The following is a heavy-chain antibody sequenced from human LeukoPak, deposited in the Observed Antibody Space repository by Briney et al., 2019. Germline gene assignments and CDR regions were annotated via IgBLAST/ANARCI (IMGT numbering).Heavy chain of an antibody. V-gene: IGHV3-33*01. CDR2: IWSDGTNR. Sequence: GGSLRLSCEASGFIFNHYALHWVRQAPHKGLEWVAVIWSDGTNRYYADSVKGRFSIFRDDSQKRVFLQMNSLRAEDTAVYYCVRDAQRGFDYSNSLQYGGKGALVTVSS. J-gene: IGHJ4*02. CDR3: VRDAQRGFDYSNSLQY. D-gene: IGHD4-11*01. CDR1: GFIFNHYA.